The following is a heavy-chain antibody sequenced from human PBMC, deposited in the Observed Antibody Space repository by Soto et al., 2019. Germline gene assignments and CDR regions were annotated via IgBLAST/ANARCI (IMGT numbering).Heavy chain of an antibody. CDR3: ARVAYYFNSGRYDI. D-gene: IGHD3-10*01. CDR2: ISDSGSP. V-gene: IGHV4-34*01. CDR1: GGSFSGFH. J-gene: IGHJ4*02. Sequence: SETLSLTCAVSGGSFSGFHWSWIRQPPGKGLEWIGEISDSGSPKYNPSLESRVAISLDTSKSQFSLRLSSVTAADTAVYYCARVAYYFNSGRYDIWGRGALVTVSS.